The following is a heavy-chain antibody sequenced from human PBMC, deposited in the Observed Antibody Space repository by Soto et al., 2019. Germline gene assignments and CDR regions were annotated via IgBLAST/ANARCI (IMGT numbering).Heavy chain of an antibody. Sequence: QVQLVQSGAEVRKPGASVRVSCSPSGHPFLDFYVHWVRQAPGKGLEWLGWINPNTGATNYAQKFEGRVTVTRDMSINTAHMELTRRTSDDTAVYYCARIPDYYDTGRTDYCWGPGTLVTVSS. D-gene: IGHD3-22*01. J-gene: IGHJ4*02. V-gene: IGHV1-2*02. CDR1: GHPFLDFY. CDR3: ARIPDYYDTGRTDYC. CDR2: INPNTGAT.